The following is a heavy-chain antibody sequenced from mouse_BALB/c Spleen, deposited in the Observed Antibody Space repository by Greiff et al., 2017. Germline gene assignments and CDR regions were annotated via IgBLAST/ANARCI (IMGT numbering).Heavy chain of an antibody. D-gene: IGHD2-1*01. Sequence: DVMLVESGGGLVQPGGSRKLSCAASGFTFSSFGMHWVRQAPEKGLEWVAYISSGSSTIYYADTVKGRFTISRDNPKNTLFLQMTSLRSEDTAMYYCATPVYGNYAWFAYWGQGTLVTVSA. V-gene: IGHV5-17*02. J-gene: IGHJ3*01. CDR3: ATPVYGNYAWFAY. CDR2: ISSGSSTI. CDR1: GFTFSSFG.